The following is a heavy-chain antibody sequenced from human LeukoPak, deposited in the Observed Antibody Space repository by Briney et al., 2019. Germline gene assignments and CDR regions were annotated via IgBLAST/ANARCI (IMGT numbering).Heavy chain of an antibody. Sequence: TASQTLSLTCTVSGGSISSGGYYWSWIRQHPGKGLEWIGYIYYSGSTYYNPSLKSRVTISVDTSKNQFSLKLSSVTAADTAVYYCARVGGSGAYGMDAWGQGTTVTVSS. CDR2: IYYSGST. D-gene: IGHD3-10*01. CDR1: GGSISSGGYY. J-gene: IGHJ6*02. CDR3: ARVGGSGAYGMDA. V-gene: IGHV4-31*03.